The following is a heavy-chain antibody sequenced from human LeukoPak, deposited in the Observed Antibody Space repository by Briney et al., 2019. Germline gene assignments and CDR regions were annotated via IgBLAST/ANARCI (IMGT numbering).Heavy chain of an antibody. CDR1: GLTFSNYE. V-gene: IGHV3-48*03. CDR2: ISTSGSTI. CDR3: ATFWGNPPH. D-gene: IGHD3-16*01. J-gene: IGHJ4*02. Sequence: GGSLRLSCAASGLTFSNYEMNWVRQAPGKGLGWVSYISTSGSTIYYADSVKGRFTISRDNAKKSLFLQVNSLRVEDTAVYYCATFWGNPPHWGLGTLVTVSS.